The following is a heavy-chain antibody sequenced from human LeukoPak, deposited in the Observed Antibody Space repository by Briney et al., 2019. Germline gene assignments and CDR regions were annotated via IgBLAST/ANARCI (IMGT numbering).Heavy chain of an antibody. CDR3: ARPGIAVAGEFFDY. CDR2: INDEGSRT. J-gene: IGHJ4*02. Sequence: GGSLRLSCAASGFTFSDYWMHWVRQAPGKGLVWVSRINDEGSRTKYADSVKGRFTILRDNAKNTLHLQMDSLRAEDTAVYYCARPGIAVAGEFFDYWGQGTLVTVSS. V-gene: IGHV3-74*03. CDR1: GFTFSDYW. D-gene: IGHD6-19*01.